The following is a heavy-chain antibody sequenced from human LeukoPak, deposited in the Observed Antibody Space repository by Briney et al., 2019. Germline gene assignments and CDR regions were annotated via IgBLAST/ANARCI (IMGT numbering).Heavy chain of an antibody. J-gene: IGHJ5*02. D-gene: IGHD1-26*01. CDR1: GYSFTSYW. V-gene: IGHV5-51*01. CDR3: ARLRRSGSSRSHRDWFDP. Sequence: GESLKISCQGSGYSFTSYWIGWVRQMPGKGLEWMGIIYPGDSDTRYSPSFQGQVTISADKSISTAYLQWSSLKASDTAMYYCARLRRSGSSRSHRDWFDPWGQGTLDTVSS. CDR2: IYPGDSDT.